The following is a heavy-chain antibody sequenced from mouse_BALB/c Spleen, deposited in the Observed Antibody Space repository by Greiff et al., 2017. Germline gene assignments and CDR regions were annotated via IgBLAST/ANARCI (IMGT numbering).Heavy chain of an antibody. D-gene: IGHD2-4*01. J-gene: IGHJ3*01. V-gene: IGHV1-80*01. CDR2: IYPGDGDT. Sequence: QVQLQQSGAELVRPGSSVKISCKASGYAFSSYWMNWVKQRPGQGLEWIGQIYPGDGDTNYNGKFKGKATLTADKSSSTAYMQLSSLTSEDSAVYFCASRYYEYPAWFAYWGQGTLVTVSA. CDR1: GYAFSSYW. CDR3: ASRYYEYPAWFAY.